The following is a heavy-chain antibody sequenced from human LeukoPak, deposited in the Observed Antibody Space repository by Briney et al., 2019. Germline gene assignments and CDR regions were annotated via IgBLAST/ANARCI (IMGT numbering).Heavy chain of an antibody. D-gene: IGHD2-15*01. CDR3: ARMDRDIVVTREGT. V-gene: IGHV3-48*01. CDR2: ISSSSSTI. Sequence: GGSLRLSCAASGFTFSSYSMNWVRQAPGKGLEWVSYISSSSSTIYYADSVKGRFTISRDNAKNSLYLQMNSLRAEDTAVYHCARMDRDIVVTREGTWGQGTLVTVSS. J-gene: IGHJ5*02. CDR1: GFTFSSYS.